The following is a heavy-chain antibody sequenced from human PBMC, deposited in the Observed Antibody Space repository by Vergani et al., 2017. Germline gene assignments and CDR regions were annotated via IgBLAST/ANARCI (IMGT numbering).Heavy chain of an antibody. CDR2: ISSSGSTI. V-gene: IGHV3-48*04. CDR1: GFTFSSYG. Sequence: VQLVESGGGVVQPGRSLRLSCAASGFTFSSYGMNWVRQAPGKGLEWVSYISSSGSTIYYADSVKGRFTISRDNAKNSLYLQMNSLRAEDTAVYYCARGPWGGIAVAGTSPYYYYGMDVWGQGTTVTVSS. D-gene: IGHD6-19*01. J-gene: IGHJ6*02. CDR3: ARGPWGGIAVAGTSPYYYYGMDV.